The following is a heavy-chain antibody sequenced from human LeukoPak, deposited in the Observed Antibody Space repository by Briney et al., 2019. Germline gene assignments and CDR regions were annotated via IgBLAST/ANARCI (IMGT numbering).Heavy chain of an antibody. CDR3: ARDPGYYGSGSYLDY. CDR2: IYSGGST. CDR1: GFTVSSNY. D-gene: IGHD3-10*01. J-gene: IGHJ4*02. Sequence: GGTLRLSCAASGFTVSSNYMSWVRQAPGKGLEWVSVIYSGGSTYYADSVKGRFTISRDNSKNTLYLQMNSLRAEDTAVYYCARDPGYYGSGSYLDYWGQGTLVTVSS. V-gene: IGHV3-53*05.